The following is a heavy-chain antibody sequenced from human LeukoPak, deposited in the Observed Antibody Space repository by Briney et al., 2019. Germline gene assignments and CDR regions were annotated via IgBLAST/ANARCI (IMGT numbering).Heavy chain of an antibody. V-gene: IGHV1-46*01. CDR2: INPSGGST. Sequence: GASVKVSCKASGYTFTNYYMHWVRQAPGQGPEWMGIINPSGGSTSYAPKFQGRVTMTRDTSTSTVYMELSSLRSEDTAVYYCARDHYYDIVTGYYPVDHYYGMDVWGQGTTVTVSS. CDR3: ARDHYYDIVTGYYPVDHYYGMDV. CDR1: GYTFTNYY. D-gene: IGHD3-9*01. J-gene: IGHJ6*02.